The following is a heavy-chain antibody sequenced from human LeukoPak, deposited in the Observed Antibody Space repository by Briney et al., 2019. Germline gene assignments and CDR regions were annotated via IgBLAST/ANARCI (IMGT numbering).Heavy chain of an antibody. Sequence: ASVKVSCKASGYTFTSYGISWVRQAPGQGLEWMGWISAYNGNTNYAQKLQGRATMATDTSTSTAYMELRSLRSDDTAVYYCAREPKYGSSWNSLVQIDYWGQGTLVTVSS. D-gene: IGHD6-13*01. CDR2: ISAYNGNT. CDR3: AREPKYGSSWNSLVQIDY. J-gene: IGHJ4*02. CDR1: GYTFTSYG. V-gene: IGHV1-18*01.